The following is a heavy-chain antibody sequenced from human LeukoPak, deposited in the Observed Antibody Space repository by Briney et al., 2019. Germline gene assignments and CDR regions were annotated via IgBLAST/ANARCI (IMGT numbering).Heavy chain of an antibody. V-gene: IGHV3-30*04. CDR1: GFTFSSYA. CDR2: ISYDGSNK. D-gene: IGHD1-26*01. Sequence: GGSLRLSCAASGFTFSSYAMHWVRQAPGKGLEWVAVISYDGSNKYHADSVKGRFTISRDNSKNTLYLQMNSLRAEDTAVYYCAREWVGALDYWGQGTLVTVSS. J-gene: IGHJ4*02. CDR3: AREWVGALDY.